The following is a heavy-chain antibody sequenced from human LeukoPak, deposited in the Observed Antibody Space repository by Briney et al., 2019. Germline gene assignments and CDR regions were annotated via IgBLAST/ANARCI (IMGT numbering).Heavy chain of an antibody. CDR1: GYTFTSYD. CDR3: SIAVAGTRHYYYGMDV. D-gene: IGHD6-19*01. CDR2: MNPNSGNT. J-gene: IGHJ6*02. V-gene: IGHV1-8*01. Sequence: GASVKVSCEASGYTFTSYDINWVRQATGQGLEWMGWMNPNSGNTGYAQKFQGRVTITRDTSASTAYMELSSLRSEDTAVYYCSIAVAGTRHYYYGMDVWGQGTTVTVSS.